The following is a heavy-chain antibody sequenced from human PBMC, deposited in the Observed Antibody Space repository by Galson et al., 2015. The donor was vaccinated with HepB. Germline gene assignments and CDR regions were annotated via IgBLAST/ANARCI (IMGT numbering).Heavy chain of an antibody. CDR2: IRSKGNDYAT. CDR1: GFTFSGSA. CDR3: TRMGDFSGHSSK. Sequence: SLRLSCAASGFTFSGSAIHRVRQASGKGPEWVGRIRSKGNDYATSYVESLKGRFTISRDDSRNMAYLHMKSLKTEDTAVYYCTRMGDFSGHSSKWGQGTLVTVSS. V-gene: IGHV3-73*01. J-gene: IGHJ4*02. D-gene: IGHD3-22*01.